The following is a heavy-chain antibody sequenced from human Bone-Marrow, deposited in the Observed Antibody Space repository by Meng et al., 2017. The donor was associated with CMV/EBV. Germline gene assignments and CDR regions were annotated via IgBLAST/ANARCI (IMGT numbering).Heavy chain of an antibody. CDR1: GFTLSNYW. D-gene: IGHD3/OR15-3a*01. J-gene: IGHJ4*02. V-gene: IGHV3-74*01. Sequence: GGSLRLSCVVSGFTLSNYWMHWVRQAPGKGLVWVSRISLDGSSTNYADSVKGRFTISRDNAKNTVYLQMKSLRVEDTAVYYCARDLWGLGDYWGQGTRVTVSS. CDR2: ISLDGSST. CDR3: ARDLWGLGDY.